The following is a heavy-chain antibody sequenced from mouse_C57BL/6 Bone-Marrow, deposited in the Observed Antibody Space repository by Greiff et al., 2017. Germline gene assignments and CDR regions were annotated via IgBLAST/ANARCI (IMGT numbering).Heavy chain of an antibody. CDR3: AYGSSSRWYFDV. CDR1: GFTFSDYG. J-gene: IGHJ1*03. Sequence: EVKVVESGGGLVKPGGSLKLSCAASGFTFSDYGMHWVRQAPEKGLEWVAYISSGSSTIYYADTVKGRFTLSRDNAKNTLFLQMTSLRSEDTAMYDCAYGSSSRWYFDVWGTGTTVTVSS. V-gene: IGHV5-17*01. CDR2: ISSGSSTI. D-gene: IGHD1-1*01.